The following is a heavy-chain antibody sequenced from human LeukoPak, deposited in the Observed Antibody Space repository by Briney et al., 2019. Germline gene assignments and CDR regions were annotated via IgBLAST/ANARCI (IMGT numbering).Heavy chain of an antibody. Sequence: SSVKVSCKASGYTFTSYYMHWVRQAPGQGLEWMGIINPSGGSTSYAQKFQGRVTMTRDMSTSTDYMGLSSLRSEDTAVYYCARDNSVEDTAWWFDPWGQGTLVTVSS. V-gene: IGHV1-46*01. CDR2: INPSGGST. CDR1: GYTFTSYY. CDR3: ARDNSVEDTAWWFDP. D-gene: IGHD4-23*01. J-gene: IGHJ5*02.